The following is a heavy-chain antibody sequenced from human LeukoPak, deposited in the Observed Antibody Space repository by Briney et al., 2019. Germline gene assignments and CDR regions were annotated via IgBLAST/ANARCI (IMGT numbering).Heavy chain of an antibody. CDR2: ISGSGGST. V-gene: IGHV3-23*01. CDR1: GFTFSNYD. D-gene: IGHD3-22*01. J-gene: IGHJ4*02. CDR3: AKELDSSGYSDY. Sequence: GGSLRLSCAASGFTFSNYDMSWVRQAPGKGLEWVSDISGSGGSTYHADSVKGRFTISRDNSKNTLYLQMNSLRAEDTAVYYCAKELDSSGYSDYWGQGTLVTVSS.